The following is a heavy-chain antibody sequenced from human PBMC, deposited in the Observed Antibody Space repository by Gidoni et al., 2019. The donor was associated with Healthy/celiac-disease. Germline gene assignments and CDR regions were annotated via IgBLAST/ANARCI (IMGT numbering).Heavy chain of an antibody. CDR2: INPNSGGT. J-gene: IGHJ4*02. D-gene: IGHD3-10*01. Sequence: QVQLVQSGAEVKKPGASVKVSCKASGYTFTGYYMHWVRQAPGQGLEWMGRINPNSGGTNYAQKFQGRVTMTRDTSISTAYMELSRLRSDDTAVYYCARGRPITMVRGVMPDYWGQGTLVTVSS. CDR1: GYTFTGYY. CDR3: ARGRPITMVRGVMPDY. V-gene: IGHV1-2*06.